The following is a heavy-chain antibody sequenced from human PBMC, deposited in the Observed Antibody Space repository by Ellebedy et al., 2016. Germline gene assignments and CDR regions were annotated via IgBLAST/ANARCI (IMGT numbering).Heavy chain of an antibody. J-gene: IGHJ4*02. CDR1: GASISSYY. CDR3: ATYTMGRLDY. CDR2: FYYSGNT. Sequence: SETLFLTCAVSGASISSYYWTWIRQPPGKGLEWIAYFYYSGNTNYSPSLKSRVTISVDTSKNQFSLKLSSVTAADTAVYYCATYTMGRLDYWGQGTLVTVSS. V-gene: IGHV4-59*08. D-gene: IGHD1-1*01.